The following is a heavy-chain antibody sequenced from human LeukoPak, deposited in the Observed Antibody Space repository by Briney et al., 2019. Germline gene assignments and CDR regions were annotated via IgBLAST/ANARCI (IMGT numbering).Heavy chain of an antibody. Sequence: SETLSLTCTISGGSISGGSISTYYWTWIRQPPGKGLEWIGYIYHSGSTYYNPSLKSRVTISVDRSKNQFSLKLSSVTAADTAVYYCARYCSSTSCPDYWGQGTLVTVSS. CDR1: GGSISGGSISTYY. D-gene: IGHD2-2*01. J-gene: IGHJ4*02. CDR3: ARYCSSTSCPDY. CDR2: IYHSGST. V-gene: IGHV4-30-2*01.